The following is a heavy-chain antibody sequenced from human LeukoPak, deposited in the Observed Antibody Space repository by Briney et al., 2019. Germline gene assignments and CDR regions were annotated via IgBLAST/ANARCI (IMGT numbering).Heavy chain of an antibody. V-gene: IGHV4-4*07. D-gene: IGHD3-10*01. Sequence: SETLSLTCTVSGGSISNYYWSWIRQPAGKGLEWIGRMYSSGTTDYNPSLRSRVTMSVDTSKNQFFLNLRSVTAADTAVYYCARQLVRGVSGLDYWGHGTLVTVSS. CDR3: ARQLVRGVSGLDY. J-gene: IGHJ4*01. CDR2: MYSSGTT. CDR1: GGSISNYY.